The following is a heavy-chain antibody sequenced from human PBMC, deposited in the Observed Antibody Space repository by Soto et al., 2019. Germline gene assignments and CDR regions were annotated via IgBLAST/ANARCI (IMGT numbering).Heavy chain of an antibody. Sequence: EVQLVESGGGLVQPGGSLRLSCTASGFIVSDTYVNWVRQAPGKGLEWGSVISNRGDTHYADSVRGRFSLSRDISDNTLHLQMNNLRVEYTAVYYCAREPRYCRGGSCSITGDAYDIWGQGTMVTVSS. D-gene: IGHD2-15*01. CDR1: GFIVSDTY. V-gene: IGHV3-66*01. CDR3: AREPRYCRGGSCSITGDAYDI. J-gene: IGHJ3*02. CDR2: ISNRGDT.